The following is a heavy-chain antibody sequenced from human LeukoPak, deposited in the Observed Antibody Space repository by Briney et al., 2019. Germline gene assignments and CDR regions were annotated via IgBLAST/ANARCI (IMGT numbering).Heavy chain of an antibody. J-gene: IGHJ4*02. Sequence: ASVKVSCKASGYTFTSYYMHWVRQAPGQGLEWVGIINPSDSISTYAQKFQGRVTMTRDTSTSTVYMELSSLRSEDSAVYYCARGYPLDWNYFDYWGQGTLVTVSS. D-gene: IGHD3/OR15-3a*01. CDR3: ARGYPLDWNYFDY. CDR1: GYTFTSYY. CDR2: INPSDSIS. V-gene: IGHV1-46*01.